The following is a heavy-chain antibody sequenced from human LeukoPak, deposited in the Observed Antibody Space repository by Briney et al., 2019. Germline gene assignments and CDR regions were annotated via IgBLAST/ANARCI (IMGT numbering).Heavy chain of an antibody. CDR3: ARHEPYSSSWHPGDY. V-gene: IGHV4-39*01. CDR2: IYYSGST. Sequence: PSGTLSLTCTVSGGSISSSSYYWGWIRQPPGKGLEWIGSIYYSGSTYYNPSLKSRVTISVDTSKNQFSLKLSSVTAADTAVYYCARHEPYSSSWHPGDYWGQGTLVTVSS. J-gene: IGHJ4*02. D-gene: IGHD6-13*01. CDR1: GGSISSSSYY.